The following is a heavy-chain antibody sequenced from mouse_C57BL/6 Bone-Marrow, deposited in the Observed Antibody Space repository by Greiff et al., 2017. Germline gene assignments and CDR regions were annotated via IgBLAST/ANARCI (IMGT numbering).Heavy chain of an antibody. CDR3: ASPIVTTRYYAMDY. D-gene: IGHD2-5*01. Sequence: VHLVESGPGLVQPSQSLSITCTVSGFSLTSYGVHWVRQSPGKGLEWLGVIWSGGSTDYNAAFISRLSISKDNSKSQVFFKMNSLQADDTAIYYCASPIVTTRYYAMDYWGQGTSGTVSS. CDR1: GFSLTSYG. CDR2: IWSGGST. J-gene: IGHJ4*01. V-gene: IGHV2-2*01.